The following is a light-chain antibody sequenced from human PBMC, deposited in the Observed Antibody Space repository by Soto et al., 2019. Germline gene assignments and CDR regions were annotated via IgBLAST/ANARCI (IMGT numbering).Light chain of an antibody. Sequence: QSALTQPASVSGSPGQSIAISCTGTSSDVGGYDYVSWYQQHPGKAPTLMIYDVSNRPSGVSNRFSVSKSDNTASLTISGLQAEDEADYYCSSYTSSSTYVFGTGTKLTVL. CDR3: SSYTSSSTYV. J-gene: IGLJ1*01. CDR2: DVS. CDR1: SSDVGGYDY. V-gene: IGLV2-14*01.